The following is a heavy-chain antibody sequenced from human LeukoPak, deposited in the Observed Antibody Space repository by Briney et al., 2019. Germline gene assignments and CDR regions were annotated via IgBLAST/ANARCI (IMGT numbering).Heavy chain of an antibody. J-gene: IGHJ4*02. V-gene: IGHV4-38-2*02. CDR3: ARATYYYGSAK. CDR2: IYHSGST. D-gene: IGHD3-10*01. Sequence: SETLSLTCTVSGYSIRSGYYWGWIRQPPGKGLEWIGSIYHSGSTNYNPSLKSRVTISVDTSKNQFSLKLSSVTAADTAVYYCARATYYYGSAKWGQGTLVTVSS. CDR1: GYSIRSGYY.